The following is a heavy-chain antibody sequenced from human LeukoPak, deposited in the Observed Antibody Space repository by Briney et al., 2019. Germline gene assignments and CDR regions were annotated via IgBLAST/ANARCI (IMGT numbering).Heavy chain of an antibody. CDR3: ARAVYYYDSSGYYMDV. V-gene: IGHV1-46*01. J-gene: IGHJ6*03. Sequence: ASVKVSCKASGCTFTSYYMHWVRQAPGQGLEWMGIINPSGGSTSYAQKFQGRVTMTRDTSTSTVYMELSSLRSEDTAVYYCARAVYYYDSSGYYMDVWGKGTTVTVSS. CDR2: INPSGGST. CDR1: GCTFTSYY. D-gene: IGHD3-22*01.